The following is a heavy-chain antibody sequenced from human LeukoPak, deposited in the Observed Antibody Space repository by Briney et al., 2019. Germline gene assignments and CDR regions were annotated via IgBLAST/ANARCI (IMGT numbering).Heavy chain of an antibody. CDR1: GFSFSDHY. Sequence: GGSLRPSCAASGFSFSDHYMTWIRQAPGKGLEWVSYISPSGNTIYYADSMKGRFTVSRDNAKNSLYLQMNSLTAEDTAVYYCARGYNHPIYWGQGALVTVSS. D-gene: IGHD2-2*02. J-gene: IGHJ4*02. V-gene: IGHV3-11*01. CDR3: ARGYNHPIY. CDR2: ISPSGNTI.